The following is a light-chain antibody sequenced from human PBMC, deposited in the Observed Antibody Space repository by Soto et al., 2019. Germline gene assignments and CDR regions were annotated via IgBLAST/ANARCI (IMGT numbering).Light chain of an antibody. Sequence: EIVLTQSPGTLSLSPGERATLSCRASQSVSSSNLAWYQQKPGQAPRLLIYGASSRATGIPDRFSGSGSGTDFTLTISSLEPEDFVVYYCQEYGSSRTFGQGTKVDIK. CDR1: QSVSSSN. CDR3: QEYGSSRT. CDR2: GAS. V-gene: IGKV3-20*01. J-gene: IGKJ1*01.